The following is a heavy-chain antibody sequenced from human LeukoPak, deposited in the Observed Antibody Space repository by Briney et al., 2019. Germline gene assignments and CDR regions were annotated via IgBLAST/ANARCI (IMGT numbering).Heavy chain of an antibody. CDR2: IYRGGST. J-gene: IGHJ4*02. V-gene: IGHV3-53*04. CDR3: ARAVRGGTCDY. D-gene: IGHD2-15*01. Sequence: PGGSLRLSCAASGFNVSSNYMTWVRQAPGKGLEWVSVIYRGGSTYYADSVKGRFTISRHNSRDTMYLQMNSLRAEETAVYYCARAVRGGTCDYWGQGTLVTVSS. CDR1: GFNVSSNY.